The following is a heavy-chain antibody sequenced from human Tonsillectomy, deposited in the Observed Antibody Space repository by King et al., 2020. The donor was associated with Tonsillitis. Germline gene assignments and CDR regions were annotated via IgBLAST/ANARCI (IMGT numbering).Heavy chain of an antibody. CDR3: ARAPRYYYDSSEARRWDAFDI. D-gene: IGHD3-22*01. CDR2: IYHSGST. J-gene: IGHJ3*02. Sequence: QLQESGSGLVKPSQTLSLTCAVSGGSISSGGYSWSWIRQPPGKGLEWIGYIYHSGSTYYNPSLKSRVTISVDRSKNQFSLKLSSVTAADTAVYYCARAPRYYYDSSEARRWDAFDIWGQGTMVTVSS. CDR1: GGSISSGGYS. V-gene: IGHV4-30-2*01.